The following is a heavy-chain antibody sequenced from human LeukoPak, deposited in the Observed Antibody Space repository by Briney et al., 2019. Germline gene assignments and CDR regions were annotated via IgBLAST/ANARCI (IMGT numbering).Heavy chain of an antibody. CDR3: ARLDVSGYYYTCGY. CDR2: ISDSGGST. J-gene: IGHJ4*02. V-gene: IGHV3-23*01. Sequence: PGGTLSLSCAVSGFTFSSHSMSWVRQPPGKGLEWVSAISDSGGSTYYAASVKERCTISRDNSKNALYLQMNSLRADDTAVYYCARLDVSGYYYTCGYWGQGTLVTVSS. CDR1: GFTFSSHS. D-gene: IGHD3-22*01.